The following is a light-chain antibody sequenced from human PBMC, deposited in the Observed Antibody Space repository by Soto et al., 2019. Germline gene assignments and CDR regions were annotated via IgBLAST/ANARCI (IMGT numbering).Light chain of an antibody. V-gene: IGLV2-8*01. CDR1: SSDVGAYKY. J-gene: IGLJ3*02. CDR3: SSFASRNTWV. Sequence: QSVLTQPPSASGSPGQSVTISCTGTSSDVGAYKYVSWYQQQAGKAPKLVICEVTKRPSGVPDRFSGSKSANTASLTVSGLQAEDEADYYCSSFASRNTWVFGGGTKLT. CDR2: EVT.